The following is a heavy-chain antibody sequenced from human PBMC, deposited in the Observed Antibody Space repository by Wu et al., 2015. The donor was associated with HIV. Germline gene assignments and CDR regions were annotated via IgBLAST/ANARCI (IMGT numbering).Heavy chain of an antibody. Sequence: EVQLVQSGAEVKKPGATVKISCKVSGYIFTNYNMHWVQQAPGKGLEWMGLVDPEDGQITYAEKFRRRVTITADRSTDTAYMELTRLTPEDTAIYYCATSLEVSGFDYWGQGSLVTVSS. CDR2: VDPEDGQI. V-gene: IGHV1-69-2*01. CDR3: ATSLEVSGFDY. D-gene: IGHD3-16*01. J-gene: IGHJ4*02. CDR1: GYIFTNYN.